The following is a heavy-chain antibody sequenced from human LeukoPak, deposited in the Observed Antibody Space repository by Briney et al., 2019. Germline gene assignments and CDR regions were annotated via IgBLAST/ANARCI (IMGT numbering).Heavy chain of an antibody. CDR2: ISPRGDIT. Sequence: GGSLRLSCAASGFTFSNHGMNWVRQASGKGLEWVSGISPRGDITYYADSVKGRFTISRDNSKNTLYLQMNSLRAEDTAVYYCAKPMVRGVRYFDYWGQGTLVTVSS. D-gene: IGHD3-10*01. CDR1: GFTFSNHG. CDR3: AKPMVRGVRYFDY. V-gene: IGHV3-23*01. J-gene: IGHJ4*02.